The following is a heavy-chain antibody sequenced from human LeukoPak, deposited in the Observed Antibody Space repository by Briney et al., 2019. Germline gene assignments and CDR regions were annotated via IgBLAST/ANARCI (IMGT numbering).Heavy chain of an antibody. CDR2: IYYSGST. D-gene: IGHD6-19*01. Sequence: SETLSLTCTVSGGSISSINYYWGWIRQPPGKGLEWIGSIYYSGSTYYNPSLKSRFTISVDTSKSQFSLKESSVTAADTAVYYCAGGGNEWLLRFDFDYWGQGTLVTVSS. J-gene: IGHJ4*02. CDR3: AGGGNEWLLRFDFDY. CDR1: GGSISSINYY. V-gene: IGHV4-39*07.